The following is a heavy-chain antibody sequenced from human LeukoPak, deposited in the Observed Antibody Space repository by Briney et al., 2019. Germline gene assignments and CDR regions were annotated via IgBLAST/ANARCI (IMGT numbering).Heavy chain of an antibody. Sequence: GGSLRLSCAASGFTFKNYAMSWVRQAPGKRLEWVSVMSGNGGSTYYADSVKGRFTISRDNSKNTLYLQINSLRAEDTAVYYCAKDMSRYYNYGMDVWGQGTTVTVSS. CDR2: MSGNGGST. D-gene: IGHD3-16*01. V-gene: IGHV3-23*01. J-gene: IGHJ6*02. CDR1: GFTFKNYA. CDR3: AKDMSRYYNYGMDV.